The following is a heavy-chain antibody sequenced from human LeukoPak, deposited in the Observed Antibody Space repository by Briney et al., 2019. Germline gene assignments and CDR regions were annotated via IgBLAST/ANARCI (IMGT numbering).Heavy chain of an antibody. V-gene: IGHV3-66*01. CDR2: IYSGGST. Sequence: GGSLRLSCAASGFTVSSNYMSWVRQAPGRGLEWVSVIYSGGSTYYADSVKGRFTISRDNSKNTLFLQMNSLRAEDTAVNYCARGPGNYYDSREFGYFDYWGQGTLVTVSS. CDR1: GFTVSSNY. CDR3: ARGPGNYYDSREFGYFDY. D-gene: IGHD3-22*01. J-gene: IGHJ4*02.